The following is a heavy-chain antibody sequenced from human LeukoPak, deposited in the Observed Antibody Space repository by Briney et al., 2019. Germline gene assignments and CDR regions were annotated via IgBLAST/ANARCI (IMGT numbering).Heavy chain of an antibody. J-gene: IGHJ4*02. CDR3: ARGLPGTIDY. Sequence: SETLSLTCAVSGGSFRDYYWTWVRQPPGKGLEWIGEITHSGSTTYNSSLKSRFSISVDTSNNQFYLRLSSVTAADTAIYYCARGLPGTIDYWGQGTLVIVSS. V-gene: IGHV4-34*01. CDR2: ITHSGST. CDR1: GGSFRDYY.